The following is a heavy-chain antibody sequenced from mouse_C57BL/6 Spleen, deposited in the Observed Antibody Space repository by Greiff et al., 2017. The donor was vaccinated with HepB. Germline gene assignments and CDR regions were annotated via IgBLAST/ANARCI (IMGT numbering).Heavy chain of an antibody. CDR3: ARGDYYDYPYYAMDY. Sequence: DVKLQESGPGLAKPSQTLSLTCSVTGYSITSDYWNWIRKFPGNKLEYMGYISYSGSTYYNPSLKSRISITRDTSKNQYYLQLNSVTTEDTATYYCARGDYYDYPYYAMDYWGQGTSVTVSS. D-gene: IGHD2-4*01. J-gene: IGHJ4*01. CDR2: ISYSGST. CDR1: GYSITSDY. V-gene: IGHV3-8*01.